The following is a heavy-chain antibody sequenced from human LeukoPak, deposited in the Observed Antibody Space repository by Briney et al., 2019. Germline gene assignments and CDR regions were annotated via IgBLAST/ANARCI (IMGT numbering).Heavy chain of an antibody. CDR1: GFIFSNAW. CDR3: TTELRGIAAAGYYYYGMDV. V-gene: IGHV3-15*01. CDR2: IKSKTDGGTT. J-gene: IGHJ6*04. Sequence: PGGSLRLSCAASGFIFSNAWMSWVRQAPGKGLEWVGRIKSKTDGGTTDYAAPVKGRFTISRDDSKNTLYLQMNSLKTEDTAVYYCTTELRGIAAAGYYYYGMDVWGKGTTVTVSS. D-gene: IGHD6-13*01.